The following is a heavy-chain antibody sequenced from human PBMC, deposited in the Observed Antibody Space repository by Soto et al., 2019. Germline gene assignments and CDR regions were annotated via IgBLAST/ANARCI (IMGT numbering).Heavy chain of an antibody. D-gene: IGHD6-6*01. Sequence: ASVKVSCKASGYTFPSYGISWVRQAPGQGREWMGWISAYNGNTNYAQKLQGRVTMTTDTSTSTAYIELRSLRSDDTAVYYCARVLGSSSSTWFDPWGXGTLVNGSS. J-gene: IGHJ5*02. V-gene: IGHV1-18*01. CDR2: ISAYNGNT. CDR1: GYTFPSYG. CDR3: ARVLGSSSSTWFDP.